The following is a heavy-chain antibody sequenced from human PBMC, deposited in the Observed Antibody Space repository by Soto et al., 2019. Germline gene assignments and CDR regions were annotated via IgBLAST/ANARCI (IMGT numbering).Heavy chain of an antibody. CDR2: INHSRST. J-gene: IGHJ4*02. V-gene: IGHV4-34*01. CDR3: ARGRRITMIVVVITTYFDY. D-gene: IGHD3-22*01. Sequence: SETLSLTCAVYGGSFSGYYWSWIRQPPGKGLEWIGEINHSRSTNYNPSLKSRVTISVDTSKNQFSLKLSSVTAADTAVYYCARGRRITMIVVVITTYFDYWGQGTLVTVSS. CDR1: GGSFSGYY.